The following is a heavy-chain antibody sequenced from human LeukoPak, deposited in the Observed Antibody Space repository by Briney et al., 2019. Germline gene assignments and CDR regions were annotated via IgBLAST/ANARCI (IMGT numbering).Heavy chain of an antibody. CDR2: IYSVGTT. J-gene: IGHJ4*02. CDR3: AREGRGGWTPL. D-gene: IGHD3-16*01. CDR1: GFTVSGHY. V-gene: IGHV3-66*01. Sequence: GGSLRLSCAASGFTVSGHYMSWFRQAPGKGLEWVSVIYSVGTTYYADSVKGRFTISRDNSKNTLSLQMNSLRAEDTAVYYCAREGRGGWTPLWGQGTLVTVSS.